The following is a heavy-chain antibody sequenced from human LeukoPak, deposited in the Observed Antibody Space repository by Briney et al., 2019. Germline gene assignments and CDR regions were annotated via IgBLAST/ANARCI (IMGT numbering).Heavy chain of an antibody. Sequence: PGGSLRLSCAASGFTFSSYGMYWVRQTPGKGLEWVAFIRYDGSNQHYADSVRGRFTISRDNSKNTLSLQMNSLKTEDTAVYYCAKDMGYNSGWTRIDYWGQGTLVTVSS. CDR3: AKDMGYNSGWTRIDY. V-gene: IGHV3-30*02. CDR1: GFTFSSYG. J-gene: IGHJ4*02. D-gene: IGHD6-19*01. CDR2: IRYDGSNQ.